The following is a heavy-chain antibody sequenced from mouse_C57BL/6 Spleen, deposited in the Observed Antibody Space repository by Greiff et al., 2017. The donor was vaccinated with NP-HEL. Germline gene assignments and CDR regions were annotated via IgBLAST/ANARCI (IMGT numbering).Heavy chain of an antibody. J-gene: IGHJ2*01. CDR3: AITGLYYFDY. V-gene: IGHV1-80*01. CDR1: GYAFSSYW. Sequence: VKLMESGAELVKPGASVKISCKASGYAFSSYWMNWVKQRPGKGLEWIGQIYPGDGDTNYNGKFKGKATLTADKSSSTAYMQLSSLTSEDSAVYFCAITGLYYFDYWGQGTTLTVSS. CDR2: IYPGDGDT. D-gene: IGHD4-1*01.